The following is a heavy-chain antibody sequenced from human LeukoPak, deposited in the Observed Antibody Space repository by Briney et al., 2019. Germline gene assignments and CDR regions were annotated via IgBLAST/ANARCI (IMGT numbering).Heavy chain of an antibody. Sequence: GGSLRLSCAASGFTFSSYSMNWVRQAPGKGLEWVSGISWNSGSIGYADSVKGRFTISRDNAKNSLYLQMNSLRAEDMALYYCAKGHSSSWYGYFDYWGQGTLVTVSS. D-gene: IGHD6-13*01. CDR1: GFTFSSYS. V-gene: IGHV3-9*03. CDR2: ISWNSGSI. J-gene: IGHJ4*02. CDR3: AKGHSSSWYGYFDY.